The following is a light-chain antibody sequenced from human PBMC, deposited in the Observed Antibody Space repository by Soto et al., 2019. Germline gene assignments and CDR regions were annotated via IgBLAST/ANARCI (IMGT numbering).Light chain of an antibody. CDR1: SSNIGAGYD. CDR3: QSYDSSLSGSV. J-gene: IGLJ2*01. Sequence: QSALTQPPSVSGAPGQRVTISCTGSSSNIGAGYDVHWYQQLPGTAPKLLIYGNSNRPSGVPDRFYGSKSGTSASLAITGLQAEDEADYYCQSYDSSLSGSVFGGGTKVTVL. V-gene: IGLV1-40*01. CDR2: GNS.